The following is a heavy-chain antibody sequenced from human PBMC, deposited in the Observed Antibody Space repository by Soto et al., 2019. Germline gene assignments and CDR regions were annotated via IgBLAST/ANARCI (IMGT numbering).Heavy chain of an antibody. J-gene: IGHJ6*02. CDR3: SSGVRGGDYCYYYYGMDV. Sequence: GGSLRLSCAASGFAFSSYWMHWVRQAPGKGLVWVGRIRSKANSYATAYAASVKGRFTISRDDSKNTAYLQMNSLKTEDTAVYYLSSGVRGGDYCYYYYGMDVWGQVTTVTVSS. CDR1: GFAFSSYW. V-gene: IGHV3-73*01. D-gene: IGHD2-21*02. CDR2: IRSKANSYAT.